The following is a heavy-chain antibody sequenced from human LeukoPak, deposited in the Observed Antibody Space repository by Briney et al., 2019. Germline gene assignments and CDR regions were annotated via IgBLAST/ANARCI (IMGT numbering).Heavy chain of an antibody. J-gene: IGHJ5*02. CDR3: AKGAEIDL. V-gene: IGHV3-23*01. CDR1: GFTFTNYA. D-gene: IGHD3-16*01. CDR2: VTGPGDTT. Sequence: AGGSLRLSCATSGFTFTNYAMNWVRQAPGKGLEWVSAVTGPGDTTYYADSVKGRFFMSREDSKTTVYLQMNSLRAEDTAIYYCAKGAEIDLWGQGTLVTLSS.